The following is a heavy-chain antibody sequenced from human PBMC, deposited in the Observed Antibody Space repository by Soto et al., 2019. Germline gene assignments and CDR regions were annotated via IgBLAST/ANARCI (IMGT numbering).Heavy chain of an antibody. Sequence: PGGSLRLSCAASGFTFSSYSMNWVHQAPGKGLEWVSYISSSSSTIYYADSVKGRFTISRDNAKNSLYLQMNSLRAEDTAVYYCAREEGPLNWFAPWGQGTLVTVSS. CDR2: ISSSSSTI. V-gene: IGHV3-48*01. J-gene: IGHJ5*02. CDR3: AREEGPLNWFAP. CDR1: GFTFSSYS.